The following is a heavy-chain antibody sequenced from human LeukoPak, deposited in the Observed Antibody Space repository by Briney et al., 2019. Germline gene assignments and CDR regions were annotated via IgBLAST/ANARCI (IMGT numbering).Heavy chain of an antibody. CDR1: GYRFTDYY. Sequence: SSVKVSCKASGYRFTDYYMHWVRQAPGQGLEWMGWINPDGATTNYAQKFHGRVTMTRDTSISTAYMELSSLRSDDRGVYCCARVSRDSRGYYYGYWRQGTIVTVSS. D-gene: IGHD3-22*01. J-gene: IGHJ4*02. CDR2: INPDGATT. CDR3: ARVSRDSRGYYYGY. V-gene: IGHV1-2*02.